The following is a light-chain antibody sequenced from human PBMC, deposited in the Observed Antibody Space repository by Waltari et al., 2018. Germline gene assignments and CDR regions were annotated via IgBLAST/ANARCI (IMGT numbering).Light chain of an antibody. CDR3: QQYRNLWT. V-gene: IGKV1-5*03. CDR2: KAS. J-gene: IGKJ1*01. Sequence: DIQITQSSSTLSASVGDRVTITCRASQRLSNWLAWYQQKPGKAPKVLIYKASTLESGVPSRFSGSGSGTEFTLTISSLQPDDFATYYCQQYRNLWTFGQGTKVEIK. CDR1: QRLSNW.